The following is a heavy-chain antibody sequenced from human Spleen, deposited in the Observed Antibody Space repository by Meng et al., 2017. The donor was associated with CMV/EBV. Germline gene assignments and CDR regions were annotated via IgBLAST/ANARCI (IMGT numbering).Heavy chain of an antibody. CDR2: ISYDGSNK. J-gene: IGHJ4*02. CDR1: FTFSGYA. V-gene: IGHV3-30*04. Sequence: FTFSGYAMHWVRQAPGKGLEWVAVISYDGSNKYYADSVKGRFTISRDNSKNTLYLQMNSLRAEDTAVYYCARAGFYYDSSPERGFDYWGQGTLVTVSS. D-gene: IGHD3-22*01. CDR3: ARAGFYYDSSPERGFDY.